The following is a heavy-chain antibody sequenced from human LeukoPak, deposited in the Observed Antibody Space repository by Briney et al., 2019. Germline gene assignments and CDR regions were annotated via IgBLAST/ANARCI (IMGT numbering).Heavy chain of an antibody. CDR2: INHSGST. CDR1: GGSISSYY. Sequence: PSETLSLTCTVSGGSISSYYWSWIRQPPGKGLEWIGEINHSGSTNYNPSLKSRVTISVDTSKNQFSLKLSSVTAADTAVYYCARSCFISSGSPGYFDYWGQGTLVTVSS. CDR3: ARSCFISSGSPGYFDY. D-gene: IGHD1-26*01. V-gene: IGHV4-34*01. J-gene: IGHJ4*02.